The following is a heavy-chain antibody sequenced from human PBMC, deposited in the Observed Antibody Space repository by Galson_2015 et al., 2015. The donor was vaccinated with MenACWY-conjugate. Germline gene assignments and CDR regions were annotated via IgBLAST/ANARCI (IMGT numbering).Heavy chain of an antibody. CDR3: AAWTADDNY. CDR1: GFTFSNSW. Sequence: PLRLACAASGFTFSNSWMNWFRQAPGSGLEWVANINPDGSRGTYAESVKGRFTISRDNAENSVYLLMNSLRPEDTAVFYCAAWTADDNYWAQGTLVTVPS. D-gene: IGHD3/OR15-3a*01. CDR2: INPDGSRG. J-gene: IGHJ4*02. V-gene: IGHV3-7*01.